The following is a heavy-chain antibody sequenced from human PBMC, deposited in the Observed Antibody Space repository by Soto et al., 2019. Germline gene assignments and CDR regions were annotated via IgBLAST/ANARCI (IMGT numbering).Heavy chain of an antibody. CDR1: GYTFTSYD. CDR3: ARGRGYCSGGSCYADY. J-gene: IGHJ4*02. V-gene: IGHV1-8*01. D-gene: IGHD2-15*01. Sequence: ASVKVSCKASGYTFTSYDINWVRQATGQGLEWMGWMNPNSGNTGYAQKFQGRVTMTRDTSISTAYMELSSLRSEDTAVYYCARGRGYCSGGSCYADYWGQGTLVTSPQ. CDR2: MNPNSGNT.